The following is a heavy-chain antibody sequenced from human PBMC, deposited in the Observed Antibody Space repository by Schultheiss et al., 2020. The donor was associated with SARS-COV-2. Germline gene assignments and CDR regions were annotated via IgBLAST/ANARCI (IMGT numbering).Heavy chain of an antibody. Sequence: ASVKVSCKASGYTFTNYTMHWVRQAPGQRLEWMGWISAYNGNTNYAQKLQGRVTMTTDTSTSTAYMELRSLRSDDTAVYYCARGGATNWHYYYGMDVWGQGTTVTVSS. CDR3: ARGGATNWHYYYGMDV. D-gene: IGHD7-27*01. CDR1: GYTFTNYT. CDR2: ISAYNGNT. J-gene: IGHJ6*02. V-gene: IGHV1-18*01.